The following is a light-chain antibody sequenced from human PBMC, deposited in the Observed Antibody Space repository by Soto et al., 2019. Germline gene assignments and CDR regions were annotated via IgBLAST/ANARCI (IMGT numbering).Light chain of an antibody. Sequence: DIQMTQSPSSLSASVGDRVTITCRASQSITTYLNWYQQKPGKVPRLLIYAASSLRIGVPSRFSGSGSGTDFTLTIRSLQPEDFATYYCQQSHSSPYTFGQGTNLEI. J-gene: IGKJ2*01. CDR2: AAS. CDR3: QQSHSSPYT. CDR1: QSITTY. V-gene: IGKV1-39*01.